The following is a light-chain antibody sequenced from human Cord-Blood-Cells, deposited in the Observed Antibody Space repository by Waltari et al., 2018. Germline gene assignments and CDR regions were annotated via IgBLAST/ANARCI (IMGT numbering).Light chain of an antibody. J-gene: IGLJ1*01. CDR2: EVS. Sequence: QSALTQPPSVSGSPGPSITIPCPGTSSDVGSYNLASWYQQHPAKAPKLMIYEVSKRPSGVSNRFSGSKSGNTASLTISGLQAEDEADYYCCSYAGSSSYVFGTGTKVTVL. CDR3: CSYAGSSSYV. CDR1: SSDVGSYNL. V-gene: IGLV2-23*02.